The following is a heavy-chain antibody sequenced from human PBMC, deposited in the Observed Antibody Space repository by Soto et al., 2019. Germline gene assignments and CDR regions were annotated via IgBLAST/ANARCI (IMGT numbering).Heavy chain of an antibody. J-gene: IGHJ4*02. V-gene: IGHV3-72*01. CDR2: SRNKVIGYTT. CDR1: GLTLSDHY. CDR3: VRGAAPFDD. Sequence: EVQLVQSGGGLVQPGGSLRLSCAASGLTLSDHYMDWVRKTPGKGLEWIGRSRNKVIGYTTEYAASAKGRFTISRDDSKNSLYLHMNSLRTDDPAAYYCVRGAAPFDDWGQCTLVTVS.